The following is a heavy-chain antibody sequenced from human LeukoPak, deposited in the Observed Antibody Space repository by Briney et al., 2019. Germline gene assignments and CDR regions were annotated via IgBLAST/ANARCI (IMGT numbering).Heavy chain of an antibody. CDR2: MNPNSGNT. V-gene: IGHV1-8*01. CDR3: ARTKYEMVWFGEIDYYYGMDV. CDR1: GYTFTSYD. Sequence: GASVKVSCKASGYTFTSYDINWVRQATGQGLEWMGWMNPNSGNTGYAQKFQGRVTMTRNTSISTAYVELSSLRSEDTAVYYCARTKYEMVWFGEIDYYYGMDVWGQGTTATVSS. J-gene: IGHJ6*02. D-gene: IGHD3-10*01.